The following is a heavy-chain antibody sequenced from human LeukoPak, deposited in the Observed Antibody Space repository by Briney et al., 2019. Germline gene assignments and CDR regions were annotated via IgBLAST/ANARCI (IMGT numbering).Heavy chain of an antibody. J-gene: IGHJ6*03. D-gene: IGHD5-12*01. CDR1: GDSISSYY. CDR3: AREAQYSGYDYYYYYMDV. CDR2: IYYSWST. Sequence: SETLSLTCTLSGDSISSYYLSWIRQPPGKVLEWIGYIYYSWSTNYNPSLMSRVTISVDTSKHQFPLKLSSVTAAETAVYYCAREAQYSGYDYYYYYMDVWGKGTTVTVSS. V-gene: IGHV4-59*01.